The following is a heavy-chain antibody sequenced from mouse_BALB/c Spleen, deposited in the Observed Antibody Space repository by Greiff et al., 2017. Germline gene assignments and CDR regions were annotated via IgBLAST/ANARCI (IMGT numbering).Heavy chain of an antibody. CDR1: GYTFTNYW. CDR3: ARGDGNHRGYFDY. J-gene: IGHJ2*01. Sequence: LVESGAELVRPGTSVKISCKASGYTFTNYWLGWVKQRPGHGLEWIGDIYPGGGYTNYNEKFKGKATLTADTSSSTAYMQLSSLTSEDSAVYFCARGDGNHRGYFDYWGQGTTLTVSS. V-gene: IGHV1-63*02. CDR2: IYPGGGYT. D-gene: IGHD2-1*01.